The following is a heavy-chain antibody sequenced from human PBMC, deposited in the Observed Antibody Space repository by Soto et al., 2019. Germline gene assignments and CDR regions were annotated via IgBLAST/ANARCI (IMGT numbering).Heavy chain of an antibody. CDR3: AKDLLHPVLRFLEWFGMDV. CDR1: GFIFSMYS. D-gene: IGHD3-3*01. Sequence: GGSLRLSCEVSGFIFSMYSMSWVRQTPGKGLEWVAKIPQDGVDGHYADAVKGRFTISRDNGKNTLYLQMNSLRAEDTAVYYCAKDLLHPVLRFLEWFGMDVWGQGTTVTVSS. J-gene: IGHJ6*02. CDR2: IPQDGVDG. V-gene: IGHV3-7*01.